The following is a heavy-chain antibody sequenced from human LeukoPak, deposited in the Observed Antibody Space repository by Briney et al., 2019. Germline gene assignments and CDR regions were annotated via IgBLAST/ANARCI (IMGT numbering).Heavy chain of an antibody. V-gene: IGHV1-8*02. CDR2: MNPNSGNT. J-gene: IGHJ4*02. Sequence: ASVKVSCKASGYTFTSYYMHWVRQATGQGLEWMGWMNPNSGNTGYAQKFQGRVTMTRNTSISTAYMELSSLRSEDTAVYYCARVGEHLSYDYWGQGTLVTVSS. CDR1: GYTFTSYY. D-gene: IGHD3-16*01. CDR3: ARVGEHLSYDY.